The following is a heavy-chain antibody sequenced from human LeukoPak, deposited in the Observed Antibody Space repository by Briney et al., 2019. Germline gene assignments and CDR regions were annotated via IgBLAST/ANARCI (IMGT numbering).Heavy chain of an antibody. CDR3: AREDDAGGYASFDY. Sequence: GGSLRLSCAASGFTSSSYGMHWVRQAPGKGLEWVAVISYDGSNKYYADSVKGRFTISRDNSKNTLYLQMNSLRAEDTAVYYCAREDDAGGYASFDYWGQGTLVTVSS. J-gene: IGHJ4*02. CDR1: GFTSSSYG. V-gene: IGHV3-30*19. CDR2: ISYDGSNK. D-gene: IGHD5-12*01.